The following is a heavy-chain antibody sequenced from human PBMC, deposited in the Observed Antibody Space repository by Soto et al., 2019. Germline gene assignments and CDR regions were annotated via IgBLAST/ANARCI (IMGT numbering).Heavy chain of an antibody. Sequence: EVQVVESGGGLVQPGGSLRLSCAASGFTFSRYDMHWVRQATGRGLEWVSGIGTSGDTYYADSVKGRFTISRENAKNSVYLQLNSLRAGDTAVYYCARGALGFDLWGQGTLVAVSS. CDR2: IGTSGDT. CDR3: ARGALGFDL. D-gene: IGHD6-6*01. J-gene: IGHJ5*02. V-gene: IGHV3-13*04. CDR1: GFTFSRYD.